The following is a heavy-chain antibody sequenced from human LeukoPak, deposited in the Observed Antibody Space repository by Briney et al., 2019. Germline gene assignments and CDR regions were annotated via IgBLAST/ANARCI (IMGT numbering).Heavy chain of an antibody. D-gene: IGHD3-9*01. CDR1: GFTFSSYW. CDR3: ARSPESHYDILTGYYYYYYMDV. CDR2: IKQDGSEK. Sequence: PGGSLRLSCAASGFTFSSYWMSWVRQAPGKGLEWVANIKQDGSEKYYVDSVKGRFTISRDNAKNSLYLQMNSLRAEDTALYYCARSPESHYDILTGYYYYYYMDVWGKGTTVTVSS. J-gene: IGHJ6*03. V-gene: IGHV3-7*03.